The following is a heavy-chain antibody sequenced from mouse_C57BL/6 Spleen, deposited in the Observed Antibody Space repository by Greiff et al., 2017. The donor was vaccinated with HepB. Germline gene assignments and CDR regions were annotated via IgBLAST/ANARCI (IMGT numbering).Heavy chain of an antibody. CDR1: GFTFSSYA. Sequence: DVMLVESGGGLVKPGGSLKLSCAASGFTFSSYAMSWVRQTPEKRLEWVATISDGGSYTYYPDNVKGRFTISRDNAKNNLYLQMSHLKSEDTAMYYCARDSNYVSFDYWGQGTTLTVSS. J-gene: IGHJ2*01. D-gene: IGHD2-5*01. CDR3: ARDSNYVSFDY. V-gene: IGHV5-4*01. CDR2: ISDGGSYT.